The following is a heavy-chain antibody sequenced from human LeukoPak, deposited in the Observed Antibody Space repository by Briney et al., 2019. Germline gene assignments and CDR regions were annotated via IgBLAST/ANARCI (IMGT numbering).Heavy chain of an antibody. J-gene: IGHJ6*02. CDR2: IIPIFGTA. CDR1: GGTFSSYA. Sequence: GASVKVSCKASGGTFSSYAISWVRQAPGQGLEWMGGIIPIFGTANYAQKFQGRVTITTDESTSTAYMELNSLRAEDTAVYYCARAKQQLGPSWYYGMDVWGQGTTVTVSS. D-gene: IGHD6-13*01. V-gene: IGHV1-69*05. CDR3: ARAKQQLGPSWYYGMDV.